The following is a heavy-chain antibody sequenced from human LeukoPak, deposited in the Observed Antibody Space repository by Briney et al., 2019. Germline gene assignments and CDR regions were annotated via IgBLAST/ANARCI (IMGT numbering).Heavy chain of an antibody. J-gene: IGHJ2*01. CDR3: AKGSPSSNRQRERYDFWSGQPLGYFDL. V-gene: IGHV3-30*02. CDR2: IRYDGSNK. CDR1: GFTFSSYG. D-gene: IGHD3-3*01. Sequence: GGSLRLSCAASGFTFSSYGMHWVRQAPGKGLEWVAFIRYDGSNKDYADSVKGRFTISRDNSKNTLYLQMNSLRAEDTAVYYCAKGSPSSNRQRERYDFWSGQPLGYFDLWGRDTLVTVSS.